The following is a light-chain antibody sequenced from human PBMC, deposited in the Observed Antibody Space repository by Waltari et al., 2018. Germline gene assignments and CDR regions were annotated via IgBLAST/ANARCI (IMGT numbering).Light chain of an antibody. J-gene: IGKJ1*01. CDR1: QSVGSNY. CDR2: GAS. Sequence: EIVLTQSPGTLSLSPGDSATLSCRASQSVGSNYLAWYQQRPGQAPRLLIYGASSRATGIPDRFSGSWSGTDVTPSISRLEPEDFAVYYCQHYVRTWAFGQGTKVEIK. V-gene: IGKV3-20*01. CDR3: QHYVRTWA.